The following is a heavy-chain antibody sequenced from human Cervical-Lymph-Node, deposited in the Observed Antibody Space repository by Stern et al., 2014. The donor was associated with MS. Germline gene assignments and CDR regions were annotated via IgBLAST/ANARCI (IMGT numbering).Heavy chain of an antibody. CDR1: ENTFTGYY. D-gene: IGHD1-26*01. Sequence: VQLVESGAEVKQPGASMKVTCKASENTFTGYYIHWVRQAPGQGLEWMGWIYPNSGATNYAQRFQDRVSLTSDTSNTLAYMELDRLTSDDTAVYYCARISLGSGIDYWGQGSLVTVSS. CDR3: ARISLGSGIDY. CDR2: IYPNSGAT. V-gene: IGHV1-2*02. J-gene: IGHJ4*02.